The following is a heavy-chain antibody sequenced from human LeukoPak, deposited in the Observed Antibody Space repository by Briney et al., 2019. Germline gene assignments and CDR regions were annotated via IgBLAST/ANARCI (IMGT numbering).Heavy chain of an antibody. D-gene: IGHD7-27*01. CDR1: GFTFSDFW. CDR2: MRPDGTDA. V-gene: IGHV3-74*01. CDR3: ARDMWGTFDY. J-gene: IGHJ4*02. Sequence: GGSLRLSRAASGFTFSDFWMHWVRQAPGKGPVWVSRMRPDGTDASYADSVKGRFTISRDNARNTLFLQISSLRDEDTAVYYCARDMWGTFDYWGQGTLVTVSS.